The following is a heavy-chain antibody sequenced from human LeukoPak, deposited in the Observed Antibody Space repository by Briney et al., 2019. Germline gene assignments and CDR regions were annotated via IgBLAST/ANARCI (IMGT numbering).Heavy chain of an antibody. J-gene: IGHJ4*02. CDR3: ASNDHCYGSGSYYNGDY. V-gene: IGHV4-39*01. D-gene: IGHD3-10*01. Sequence: SETLSLTCTVSGGSISSSSYYWGWIRQPPGKGLEWIGSIYYSGSTYYNPSLKSRVTISVDTSKNQFSLKLSSVTAADTAVYYCASNDHCYGSGSYYNGDYWGQGTLVTVSS. CDR1: GGSISSSSYY. CDR2: IYYSGST.